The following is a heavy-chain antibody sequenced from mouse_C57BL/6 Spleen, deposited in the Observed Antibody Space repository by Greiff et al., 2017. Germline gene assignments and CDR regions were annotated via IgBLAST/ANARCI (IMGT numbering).Heavy chain of an antibody. CDR1: GYTFTSYW. Sequence: QVQLQQPGAELVKPGASVKLSCKASGYTFTSYWMQWVKQRPGQGLEWIGEIDPSDSYTNYNQKFKGKATLTVDTSSSTAYMQLSSLTSEDSAVYNCARVSNYAFDYWGQGATLTVSS. CDR3: ARVSNYAFDY. CDR2: IDPSDSYT. V-gene: IGHV1-50*01. J-gene: IGHJ2*01. D-gene: IGHD2-5*01.